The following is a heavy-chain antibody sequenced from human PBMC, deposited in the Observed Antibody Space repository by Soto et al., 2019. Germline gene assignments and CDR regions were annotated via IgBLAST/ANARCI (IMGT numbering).Heavy chain of an antibody. CDR2: IIPIFCTA. D-gene: IGHD3-10*01. J-gene: IGHJ6*02. CDR1: GGTSSGYA. V-gene: IGHV1-69*13. Sequence: SVKVACKASGGTSSGYAISWVRQAPGQGLEWMGGIIPIFCTANYAQTFQGRVTITADQSTSTAYMGLSSLRSEDTAVYYCARPLGELRYGMDVWGQGTTVTVSS. CDR3: ARPLGELRYGMDV.